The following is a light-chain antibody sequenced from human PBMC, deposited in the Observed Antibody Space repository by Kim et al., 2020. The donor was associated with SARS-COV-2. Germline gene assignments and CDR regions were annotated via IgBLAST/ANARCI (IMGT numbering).Light chain of an antibody. CDR2: QDS. J-gene: IGLJ2*01. V-gene: IGLV3-1*01. Sequence: VSPGQTASITCSGDKLGDKYASWYQQRPGQSPLLVIYQDSKRPSGIPERFSGSNSGNTATLTITGTQAMDEADYYCQAWDSSTAVFGGGTQLTVL. CDR1: KLGDKY. CDR3: QAWDSSTAV.